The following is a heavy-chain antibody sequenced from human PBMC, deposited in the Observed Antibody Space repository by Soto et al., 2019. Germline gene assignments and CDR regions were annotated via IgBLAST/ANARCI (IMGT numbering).Heavy chain of an antibody. CDR1: GYTFTSYG. Sequence: VASVKVSCKASGYTFTSYGISWVRQAPGQGLEWMGWISAYNGNTNYAQKLQGRVTMTTDTSTSTAYMELRSLRSDDTAVYYCARDRGIAAAGSSYYYVMDVWGQGTTVTVSS. CDR3: ARDRGIAAAGSSYYYVMDV. CDR2: ISAYNGNT. V-gene: IGHV1-18*04. D-gene: IGHD6-13*01. J-gene: IGHJ6*02.